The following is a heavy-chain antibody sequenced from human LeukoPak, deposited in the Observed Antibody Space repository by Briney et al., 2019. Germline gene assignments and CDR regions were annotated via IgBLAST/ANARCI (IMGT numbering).Heavy chain of an antibody. CDR3: ARHVGIAVAGTMFDY. V-gene: IGHV4-39*01. CDR1: GGSVSSSSYY. Sequence: SETLSLTCTVSGGSVSSSSYYWGWIRQPPGKGLEWIGSIYYSGSTYYNPSLKSRVTISVDTSKNQFSLKLSSVTAADTAVYYCARHVGIAVAGTMFDYWGQGTLVTVSS. CDR2: IYYSGST. J-gene: IGHJ4*02. D-gene: IGHD6-19*01.